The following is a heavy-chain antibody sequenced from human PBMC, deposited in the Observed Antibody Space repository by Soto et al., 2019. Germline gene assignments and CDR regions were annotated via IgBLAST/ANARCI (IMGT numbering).Heavy chain of an antibody. V-gene: IGHV5-51*01. CDR1: GYSFTNSW. CDR2: IYPGDSDT. Sequence: GESLKISCKGSGYSFTNSWIGWVRQMPGKGLEYMGLIYPGDSDTTYSPSFQGQVTISADKSTSTAYLQWSSLKASDAAMYYCARHPGRGSATQGIFDYWGQGTLVTVSS. J-gene: IGHJ4*02. CDR3: ARHPGRGSATQGIFDY. D-gene: IGHD3-10*01.